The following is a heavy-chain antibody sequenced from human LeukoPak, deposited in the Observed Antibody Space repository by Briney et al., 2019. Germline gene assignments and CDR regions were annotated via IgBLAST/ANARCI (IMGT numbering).Heavy chain of an antibody. CDR3: AREGYYYDSSGYYSLDY. CDR1: GYTFTSYG. J-gene: IGHJ4*02. V-gene: IGHV1-18*01. Sequence: GASVKVSCKASGYTFTSYGISWVRQAPGQGLEWMGRISAYNGNTNYAQKLQGRVTMTTDTSTSTAYMELRSLRSDDTAVYYCAREGYYYDSSGYYSLDYWGQGTLVTVSS. D-gene: IGHD3-22*01. CDR2: ISAYNGNT.